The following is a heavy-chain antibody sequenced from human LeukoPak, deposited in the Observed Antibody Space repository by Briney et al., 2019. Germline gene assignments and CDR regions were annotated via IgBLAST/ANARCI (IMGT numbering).Heavy chain of an antibody. D-gene: IGHD6-13*01. Sequence: ASVKVSCKASGYTFTGYFMHWVRQAPGQGLEWMGWINPNTGGTNYAQKFQGRVTMTRDTSISTVYMELSSLRSDDTAMYYCTRVGGSWYLRLGSWGQGTLVTVSS. CDR1: GYTFTGYF. CDR2: INPNTGGT. CDR3: TRVGGSWYLRLGS. J-gene: IGHJ4*02. V-gene: IGHV1-2*02.